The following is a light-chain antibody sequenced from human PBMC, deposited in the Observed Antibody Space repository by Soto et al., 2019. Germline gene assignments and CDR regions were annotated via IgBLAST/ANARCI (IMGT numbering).Light chain of an antibody. Sequence: SYELTQPPSVSVSPGQTASITCSGDKLGNKYACWYQQKPGQSPVLLIYQDNKRPSGIPERFSGSNSGNTATLTISGTQAMDEADYYCQAWDSSTVLFGGGTKLTVL. CDR1: KLGNKY. V-gene: IGLV3-1*01. CDR3: QAWDSSTVL. J-gene: IGLJ2*01. CDR2: QDN.